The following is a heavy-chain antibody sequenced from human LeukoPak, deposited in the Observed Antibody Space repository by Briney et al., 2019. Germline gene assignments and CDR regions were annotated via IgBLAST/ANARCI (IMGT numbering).Heavy chain of an antibody. CDR1: GFTFSSYG. J-gene: IGHJ6*02. CDR2: IRYDGSNK. Sequence: PGGSLRLSCAASGFTFSSYGMHWVRQAPGKGLEWVAFIRYDGSNKYYADSVKGRFTISRDNSKNTLYLQMNSLRAEDTAVYYCARDMAYGGSWVYGLDVWGQGTTVTVSS. CDR3: ARDMAYGGSWVYGLDV. D-gene: IGHD6-13*01. V-gene: IGHV3-30*02.